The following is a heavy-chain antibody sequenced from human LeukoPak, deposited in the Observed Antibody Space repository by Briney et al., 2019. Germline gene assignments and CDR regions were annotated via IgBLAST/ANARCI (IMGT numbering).Heavy chain of an antibody. CDR3: ARSAQYYDFWSGTYYFDY. CDR1: GGTFSSYA. J-gene: IGHJ4*02. Sequence: ASVKVSCKASGGTFSSYAISWVRQAPGQGLEWMGGIIPILGIANYAQKFQGRVTITADKSTSTAYMELSSLRSEDTAVYYCARSAQYYDFWSGTYYFDYWGQGTLVTVSS. D-gene: IGHD3-3*01. CDR2: IIPILGIA. V-gene: IGHV1-69*10.